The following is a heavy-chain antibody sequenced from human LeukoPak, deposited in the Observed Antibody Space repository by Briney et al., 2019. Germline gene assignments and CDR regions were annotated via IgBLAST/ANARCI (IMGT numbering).Heavy chain of an antibody. CDR1: GYTLTELS. J-gene: IGHJ5*02. V-gene: IGHV1-24*01. Sequence: ASVXVSCKVSGYTLTELSMHWVRQAPGKGLEWMGGFDPEDGETIYAQKFQGRVTMTEDTSTDTAYMELSSLRSEDTAVYYCATLGGSGSYNWFDPWGQGTLVTVSS. CDR3: ATLGGSGSYNWFDP. CDR2: FDPEDGET. D-gene: IGHD3-3*01.